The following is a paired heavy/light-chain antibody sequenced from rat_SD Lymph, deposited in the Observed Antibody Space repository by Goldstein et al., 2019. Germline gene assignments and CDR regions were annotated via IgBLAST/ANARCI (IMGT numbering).Heavy chain of an antibody. V-gene: IGHV5-20*01. J-gene: IGHJ3*01. D-gene: IGHD1-6*01. CDR1: GFTFSDYY. CDR3: TTGRSYVYYGWFAY. CDR2: ISYDGGST. Sequence: EVQLVESGGGLVQPGRSLKLSCAASGFTFSDYYMAWVRQAPTKGLEWVASISYDGGSTYYRDSVKGRFTISRDNAKSSLYLQMDSLRSEDTATYYCTTGRSYVYYGWFAYWGQGTLVTVSS.
Light chain of an antibody. Sequence: DIVLTQSPALAVSLGQRATISCRASQSVSISRYNLMHWYQQKPGQQPKLLIYRASNLASGIPARFSGSGSGTDFTLTINPVQADDIATYYCQQSWNDPRTFGGGTKLELK. CDR1: QSVSISRYNL. V-gene: IGKV3S19*01. J-gene: IGKJ1*01. CDR2: RAS. CDR3: QQSWNDPRT.